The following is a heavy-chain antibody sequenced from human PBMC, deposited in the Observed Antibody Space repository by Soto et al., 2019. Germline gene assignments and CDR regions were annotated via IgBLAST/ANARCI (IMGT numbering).Heavy chain of an antibody. CDR2: ISGSGATT. V-gene: IGHV3-23*01. J-gene: IGHJ4*02. CDR3: AAWGYCTSTTCLSTD. CDR1: GFTFSNYA. Sequence: EVQLLESGGGLVQPGGSLRLSCAVSGFTFSNYAMTWVRQAPGKGLEWVSAISGSGATTNYADSVKGRFTISRDNSKNTLHLQMNSLRAEEPAVYYCAAWGYCTSTTCLSTDWGQGTLVTVSS. D-gene: IGHD2-2*01.